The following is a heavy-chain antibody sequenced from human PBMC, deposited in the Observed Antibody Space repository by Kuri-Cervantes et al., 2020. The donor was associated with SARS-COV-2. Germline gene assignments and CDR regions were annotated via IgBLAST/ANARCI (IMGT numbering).Heavy chain of an antibody. J-gene: IGHJ4*02. Sequence: GESLKISCAASGFTFDDYAMHWVRQAPGKGLEWVSLISWDGGSTYYADSVKGRFTISRDGSKNSLYLQMNSLRAEDTALYYCAKDRDLVLDYWGQGTLVTVSS. CDR2: ISWDGGST. CDR1: GFTFDDYA. CDR3: AKDRDLVLDY. D-gene: IGHD2-8*02. V-gene: IGHV3-43D*03.